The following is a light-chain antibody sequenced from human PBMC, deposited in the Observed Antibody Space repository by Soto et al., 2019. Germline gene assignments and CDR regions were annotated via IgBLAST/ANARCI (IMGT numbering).Light chain of an antibody. CDR2: YDT. J-gene: IGLJ2*01. CDR3: QVWDSSSDHVV. Sequence: SSELTQPPSASGAPGSTARITCAGNNIGSENVHWYQQKPGQAPVVVIYYDTDRPSGIPERFSGSNSGNTATLTIGRVEAGDEDDYCCQVWDSSSDHVVFGGGTKLTVL. V-gene: IGLV3-21*04. CDR1: NIGSEN.